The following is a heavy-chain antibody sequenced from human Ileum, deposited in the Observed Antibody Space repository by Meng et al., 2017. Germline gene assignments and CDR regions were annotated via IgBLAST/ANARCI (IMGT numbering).Heavy chain of an antibody. D-gene: IGHD3-16*01. Sequence: GESLKISCAASGFTFSNYAMNWVRQAPGKGLEWVSVIGSGGATTFYADTVKGRFTISRDNSKNTLYLHMDSLRAEDTAVYYCANKIPGETKNHFANWGQGTLVTVSS. CDR1: GFTFSNYA. V-gene: IGHV3-23*01. CDR3: ANKIPGETKNHFAN. J-gene: IGHJ4*02. CDR2: IGSGGATT.